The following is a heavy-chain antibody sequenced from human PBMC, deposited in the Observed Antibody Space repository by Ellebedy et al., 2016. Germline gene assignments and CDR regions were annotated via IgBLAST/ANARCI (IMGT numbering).Heavy chain of an antibody. J-gene: IGHJ4*02. Sequence: GGSLRLXXGASGFRFSRYNMNWVRQAPGKGLEWISYISGSSTIIHYAESVKGRFTISRDNARNSLYLQMDSLRAEDTAVYYCASNGDYGGLDYWGQGTLITVSS. D-gene: IGHD4-17*01. CDR2: ISGSSTII. CDR1: GFRFSRYN. CDR3: ASNGDYGGLDY. V-gene: IGHV3-48*01.